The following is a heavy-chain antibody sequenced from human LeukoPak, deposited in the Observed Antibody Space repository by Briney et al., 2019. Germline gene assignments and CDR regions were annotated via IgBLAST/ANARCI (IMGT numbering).Heavy chain of an antibody. D-gene: IGHD6-6*01. Sequence: PGGSLRLSCAASGFTFTSYSMSWVRQAPGKGLEWVSAISGSGGSTYYADSVKGRFTISRDNSKNTLYLQMNSLRAEDTAVYYCAKASAGSIISGFDYWGQGTLVTVSS. CDR1: GFTFTSYS. CDR3: AKASAGSIISGFDY. V-gene: IGHV3-23*01. J-gene: IGHJ4*02. CDR2: ISGSGGST.